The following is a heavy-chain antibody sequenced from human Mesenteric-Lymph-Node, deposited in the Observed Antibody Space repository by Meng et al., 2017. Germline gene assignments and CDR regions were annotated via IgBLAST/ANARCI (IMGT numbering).Heavy chain of an antibody. D-gene: IGHD3-10*01. V-gene: IGHV5-51*01. Sequence: GESLKISCKASEFDITNYWIGWVRQKPGKGLEWMGIIFPRDSDTRYSPSFQGQVTISADKSISTAYLQWSSLKASDTAVYYCARQRSLLRGRRDYGMDVWGQGTSVTVSS. J-gene: IGHJ6*02. CDR2: IFPRDSDT. CDR1: EFDITNYW. CDR3: ARQRSLLRGRRDYGMDV.